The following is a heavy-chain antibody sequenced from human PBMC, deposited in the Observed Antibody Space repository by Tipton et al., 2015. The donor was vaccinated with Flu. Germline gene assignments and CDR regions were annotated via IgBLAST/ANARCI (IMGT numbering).Heavy chain of an antibody. Sequence: TLSLTCTVSGGSISSGTYHWGWIRQPPGKGLEWIGTIYYSGSTYYNPSLKSRVTISVDTSKNQFSLKVSSVTAAGTAIYYCARDPWAVPYYFDYWGQGTLITVSS. V-gene: IGHV4-39*07. CDR3: ARDPWAVPYYFDY. J-gene: IGHJ4*02. CDR2: IYYSGST. D-gene: IGHD6-6*01. CDR1: GGSISSGTYH.